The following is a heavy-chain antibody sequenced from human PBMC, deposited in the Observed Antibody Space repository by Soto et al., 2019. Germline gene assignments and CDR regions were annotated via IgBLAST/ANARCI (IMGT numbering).Heavy chain of an antibody. V-gene: IGHV4-34*01. CDR2: INHSGST. D-gene: IGHD1-26*01. CDR3: ARVKIREASYYYYYGMDV. CDR1: GGTISSYD. Sequence: PSETQSLTCPVSGGTISSYDWSWIRQPPGKGLEWIGEINHSGSTNYNPSLKSRVTISVDTSKNQFSLKLSSVTAADTAVYYCARVKIREASYYYYYGMDVWGQGTTVTVSS. J-gene: IGHJ6*02.